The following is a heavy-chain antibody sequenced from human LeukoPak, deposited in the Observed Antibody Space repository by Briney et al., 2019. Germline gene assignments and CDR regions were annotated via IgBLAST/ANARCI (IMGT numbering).Heavy chain of an antibody. CDR2: ISYDGSNK. CDR1: GFTFSSYA. V-gene: IGHV3-30-3*01. CDR3: ARDEGGYSYGSPYY. D-gene: IGHD5-18*01. Sequence: PGGSLRLSCAASGFTFSSYAMHWVRQAPGKGLEWVAVISYDGSNKYYADSVKGRFTISRDISKNTLYLQMNSLRAEDTAVYYCARDEGGYSYGSPYYWGQGTLVTVSS. J-gene: IGHJ4*02.